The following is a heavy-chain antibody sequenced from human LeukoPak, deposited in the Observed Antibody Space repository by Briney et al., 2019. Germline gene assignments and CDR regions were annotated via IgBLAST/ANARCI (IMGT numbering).Heavy chain of an antibody. V-gene: IGHV4-34*01. CDR2: INHSGST. CDR1: GGSFSGYY. CDR3: ARRVGGSGSFLHYYYYYYMDV. D-gene: IGHD3-10*01. Sequence: SETLSLTCAVYGGSFSGYYWSWIRQPPGEGLEWIGEINHSGSTNYNPSLKSRVTISVDTSKNQFSLKLSSVTAADTAVYYCARRVGGSGSFLHYYYYYYMDVWGKGTTVTISS. J-gene: IGHJ6*03.